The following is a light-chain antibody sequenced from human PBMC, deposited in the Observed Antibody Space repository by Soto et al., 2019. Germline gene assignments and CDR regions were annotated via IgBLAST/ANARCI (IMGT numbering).Light chain of an antibody. CDR2: GAS. CDR3: QQFHDWPMT. Sequence: IVMTQSPATLSVSPCEGSALSCRASQSISSNLAWYQQKPGQAPRLLISGASTRATGIPARFSGSGSGTDFTLTISSLQSEDFAVYYCQQFHDWPMTFGPGTKVDIK. V-gene: IGKV3-15*01. CDR1: QSISSN. J-gene: IGKJ3*01.